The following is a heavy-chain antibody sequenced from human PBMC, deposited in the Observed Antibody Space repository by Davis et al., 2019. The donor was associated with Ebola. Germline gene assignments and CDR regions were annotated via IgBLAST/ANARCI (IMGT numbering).Heavy chain of an antibody. CDR1: GYTFTTYT. Sequence: ASVKVSCKTSGYTFTTYTMHWVRQAPGQRLEWMGWIDAGNGDTKYSQKFQGRVTITRDTSASTAYMELSSLRSEDTAVYYCARDWGDYSHYNWFDPWGQGTLVTVSS. V-gene: IGHV1-3*01. J-gene: IGHJ5*02. CDR3: ARDWGDYSHYNWFDP. CDR2: IDAGNGDT. D-gene: IGHD4-11*01.